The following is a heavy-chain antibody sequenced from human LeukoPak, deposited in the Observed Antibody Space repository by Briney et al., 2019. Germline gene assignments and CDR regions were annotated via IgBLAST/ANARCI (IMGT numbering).Heavy chain of an antibody. D-gene: IGHD3-22*01. V-gene: IGHV3-7*04. J-gene: IGHJ4*02. CDR1: GFTFSSYW. CDR3: ARDSYDSSCGLCYFDY. CDR2: IKQDGSDK. Sequence: GGSLRLSCAASGFTFSSYWMSWVCQAPGQGLEWVANIKQDGSDKYYVDSVKGRFTISRDNAKNSLYLQMNSLRAEDTAVYYCARDSYDSSCGLCYFDYWGQGNLVTVSS.